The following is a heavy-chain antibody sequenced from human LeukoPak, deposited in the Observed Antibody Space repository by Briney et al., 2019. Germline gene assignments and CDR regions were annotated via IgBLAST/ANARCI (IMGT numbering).Heavy chain of an antibody. J-gene: IGHJ4*02. Sequence: SETLSLTCTVSGGSITSYYWNWIRQPPGKGLEWIGYIYYSGSTNYNPSLKSRVTISVDTSKNQFSLKLSSVTAADTAVYYRARMGSWKKYYFDYWGQGTLVTVSS. CDR1: GGSITSYY. D-gene: IGHD1-26*01. V-gene: IGHV4-59*01. CDR3: ARMGSWKKYYFDY. CDR2: IYYSGST.